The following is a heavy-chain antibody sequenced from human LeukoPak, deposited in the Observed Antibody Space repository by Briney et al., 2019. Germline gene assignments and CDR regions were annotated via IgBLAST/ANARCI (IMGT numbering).Heavy chain of an antibody. CDR2: IYHSGST. D-gene: IGHD3-3*01. V-gene: IGHV4-30-2*01. CDR1: GGSISRGGYS. Sequence: PSQTLSLTCAVSGGSISRGGYSWSWIRQPPGKGLEWIGYIYHSGSTYYNPSLKSRVTISVDRSKNQFSLKLSSVTAADTAVYYCARVKGGYYDFWSGYSPDAFDIWGQGTMVTVSS. CDR3: ARVKGGYYDFWSGYSPDAFDI. J-gene: IGHJ3*02.